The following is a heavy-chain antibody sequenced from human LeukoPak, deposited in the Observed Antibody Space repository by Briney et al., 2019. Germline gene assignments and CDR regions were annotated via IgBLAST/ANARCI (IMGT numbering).Heavy chain of an antibody. CDR3: ARAYSPPWISTSYAFDI. V-gene: IGHV3-21*06. D-gene: IGHD2-21*01. Sequence: TGGSLRLSCAASGFTFSSYSMNWVRQAPGKGLQWVSSITTTSKYIDYADSLKGRFTISRDNTKNLMYLQMNSLRAEDTAVYFCARAYSPPWISTSYAFDIWGQGTMVTVSS. CDR1: GFTFSSYS. J-gene: IGHJ3*02. CDR2: ITTTSKYI.